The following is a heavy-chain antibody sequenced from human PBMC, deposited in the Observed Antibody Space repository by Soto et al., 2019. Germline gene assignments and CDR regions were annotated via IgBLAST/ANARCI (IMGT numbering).Heavy chain of an antibody. CDR2: INHSGST. CDR3: ARVGYYYDSSGFNT. V-gene: IGHV4-34*01. CDR1: GGSFSGYY. J-gene: IGHJ5*02. D-gene: IGHD3-22*01. Sequence: QVQLQQWGAGLLKPSETLSLTCAVYGGSFSGYYWSWIRQPPGKGLEWIGEINHSGSTNYNPSLKSRVTISVDTSKNQFSLELSSVTAADTAVYYCARVGYYYDSSGFNTWGQGTLVTGSS.